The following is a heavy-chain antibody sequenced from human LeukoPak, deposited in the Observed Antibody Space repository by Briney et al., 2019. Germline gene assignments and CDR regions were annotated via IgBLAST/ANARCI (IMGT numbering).Heavy chain of an antibody. V-gene: IGHV3-21*01. Sequence: GGSLRLSCAASGFTFSSYAMSWVRQAPGKGLEWVSSISSSSYIYYADSVKGRFTISRDNAKNSLYLQMNSLRAEDTAVYYCARGAATYYFDYWGQGTLVTVSS. D-gene: IGHD2-15*01. CDR3: ARGAATYYFDY. CDR2: ISSSSYI. CDR1: GFTFSSYA. J-gene: IGHJ4*02.